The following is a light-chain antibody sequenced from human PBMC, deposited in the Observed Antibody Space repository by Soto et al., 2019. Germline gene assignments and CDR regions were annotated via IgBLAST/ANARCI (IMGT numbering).Light chain of an antibody. V-gene: IGLV2-14*03. Sequence: QSALTQPASVSGSPGQSIAISCTGTSSDVGGYNSVSWYQHHPGKAPKLMIYDVNYRPSGISDRFSGSKSGNTASLTISGLQAEDENDYYCSAYTSSSTLVFGTGTKVTVL. CDR3: SAYTSSSTLV. CDR2: DVN. J-gene: IGLJ1*01. CDR1: SSDVGGYNS.